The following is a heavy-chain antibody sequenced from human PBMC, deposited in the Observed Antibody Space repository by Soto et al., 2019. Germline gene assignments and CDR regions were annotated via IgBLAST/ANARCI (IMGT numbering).Heavy chain of an antibody. D-gene: IGHD5-18*01. J-gene: IGHJ4*01. CDR2: IYYSGST. CDR3: ARGGGYSYTFDY. CDR1: GGSVSSGSYY. V-gene: IGHV4-61*01. Sequence: SETLSLTCTVSGGSVSSGSYYWSWIRQPPGKGLEWIGYIYYSGSTNYNPSLKSRVTISVDTSKNQFSLKLSSVTAADTAVYYCARGGGYSYTFDYWGHGTLVAVSS.